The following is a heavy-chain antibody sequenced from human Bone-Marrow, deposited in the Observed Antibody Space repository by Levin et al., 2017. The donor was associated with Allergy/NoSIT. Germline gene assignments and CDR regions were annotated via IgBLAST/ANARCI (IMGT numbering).Heavy chain of an antibody. Sequence: ASVKVSCKASGYIFTDYYMHWVRQAPGQGLEWMGWINPNTGGTSYSQNFQGRVTMTRDTSISTASIDLSILRSDDPAVYYFARGIASGGKTYYDDYMDVWGRGTTVAVSS. V-gene: IGHV1-2*02. J-gene: IGHJ6*03. CDR3: ARGIASGGKTYYDDYMDV. CDR2: INPNTGGT. CDR1: GYIFTDYY. D-gene: IGHD6-13*01.